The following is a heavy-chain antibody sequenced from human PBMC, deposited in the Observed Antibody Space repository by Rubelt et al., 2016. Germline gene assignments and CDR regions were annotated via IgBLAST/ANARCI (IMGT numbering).Heavy chain of an antibody. CDR3: ARHSSYGGKTWFDP. CDR2: VYYSGST. V-gene: IGHV4-59*08. D-gene: IGHD4-23*01. J-gene: IGHJ5*02. CDR1: GGSLRGYY. Sequence: QLQLQESGPGLVKPSETLSLTCTVSGGSLRGYYWNWIRQPPGKGLEWIGFVYYSGSTNYNPSLKSRVTISVDMSNNQFSLKMDSVTATDTAVYFCARHSSYGGKTWFDPWGQGTLVTVSS.